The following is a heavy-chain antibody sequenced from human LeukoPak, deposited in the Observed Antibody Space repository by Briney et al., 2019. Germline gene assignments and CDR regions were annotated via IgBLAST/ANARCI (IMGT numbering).Heavy chain of an antibody. CDR2: IKHDETEK. CDR3: ARDLGTFPDY. J-gene: IGHJ4*02. V-gene: IGHV3-7*01. Sequence: GGSLILSCAASGFSFSGYWMTRVRQAPGKGLQWVGNIKHDETEKYYVDSLKGRFTISRDNAKNSLYLQMNTLRAEDTAVYYCARDLGTFPDYWGQGTLVTFSS. CDR1: GFSFSGYW.